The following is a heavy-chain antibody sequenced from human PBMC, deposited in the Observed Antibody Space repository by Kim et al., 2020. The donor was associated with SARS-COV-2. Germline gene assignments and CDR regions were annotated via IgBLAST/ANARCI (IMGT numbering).Heavy chain of an antibody. V-gene: IGHV4-34*01. CDR2: INHSGST. J-gene: IGHJ5*02. D-gene: IGHD3-10*01. CDR1: GGSFSGYY. CDR3: ARKGMVRGVRRFNWFDP. Sequence: SETLSLTCAVYGGSFSGYYWSWIRQPPGKGLEWIGEINHSGSTNYNPSLKSRVTISVDTSKNQFSLKLSSVTAADTAVYSCARKGMVRGVRRFNWFDPWGQGTLVTVSP.